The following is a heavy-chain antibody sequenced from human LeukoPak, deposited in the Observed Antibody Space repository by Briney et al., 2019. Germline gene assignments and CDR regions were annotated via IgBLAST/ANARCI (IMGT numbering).Heavy chain of an antibody. Sequence: SEALSLTCAVSGGSISNDKWWSWVRQSPVKGLEWIGEMYHSGSTNYNPSLKSRVTISVDKSNNQFSLKLISVTAADTAMYYCATGTSWYYYYWGQGTLVTVSS. CDR2: MYHSGST. CDR1: GGSISNDKW. CDR3: ATGTSWYYYY. V-gene: IGHV4-4*02. D-gene: IGHD6-13*01. J-gene: IGHJ4*02.